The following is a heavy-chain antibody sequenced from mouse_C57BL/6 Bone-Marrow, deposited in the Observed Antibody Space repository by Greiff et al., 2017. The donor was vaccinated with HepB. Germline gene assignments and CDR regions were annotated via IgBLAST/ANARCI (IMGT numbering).Heavy chain of an antibody. V-gene: IGHV15-2*01. CDR1: DSEVFPIAY. J-gene: IGHJ4*01. D-gene: IGHD1-1*01. CDR3: ARQDYYGSSSYAMDY. Sequence: QVQLKESGSELRSPGSSVKLSCKDFDSEVFPIAYMSWVRQKPGHGFEWIGGILPSIGRTIYGEKFEDKATLDADTLSNTAYLELNSLTSEDSAIYYCARQDYYGSSSYAMDYWGQGTSVTVSS. CDR2: ILPSIGRT.